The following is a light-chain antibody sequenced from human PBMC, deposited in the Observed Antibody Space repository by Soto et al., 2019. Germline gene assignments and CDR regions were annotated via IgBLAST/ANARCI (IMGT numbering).Light chain of an antibody. CDR1: QSVSSN. CDR2: GAS. V-gene: IGKV3-15*01. J-gene: IGKJ1*01. CDR3: QQYHNWPA. Sequence: IQMTQSPATLSVSPGERATLSCRASQSVSSNLAWYQQKPGQAPRLLIYGASTRATGIPARFSGSGSGTEFTLTISSLQSEDFAVYYCQQYHNWPAFGQGTKVDI.